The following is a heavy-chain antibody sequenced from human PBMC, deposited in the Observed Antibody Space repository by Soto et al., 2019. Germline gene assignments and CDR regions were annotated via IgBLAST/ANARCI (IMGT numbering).Heavy chain of an antibody. J-gene: IGHJ4*02. CDR2: IYYSGNT. CDR1: GGSIISYY. CDR3: ARGRRPYGDYAYFDY. V-gene: IGHV4-59*01. Sequence: SETLSLTCTVSGGSIISYYWSWIRQPPGKGLEWIGYIYYSGNTNHNPSLQSRVTISVDTSKNQFSLKLSSVTAADTAVYYCARGRRPYGDYAYFDYWGQGTLVTVS. D-gene: IGHD4-17*01.